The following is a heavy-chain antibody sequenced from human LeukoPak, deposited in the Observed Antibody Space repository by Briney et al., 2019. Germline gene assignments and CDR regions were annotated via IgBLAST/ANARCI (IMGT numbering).Heavy chain of an antibody. J-gene: IGHJ4*02. CDR1: GFTLSGSA. V-gene: IGHV3-73*01. CDR3: TRGMDSYGSRSYYSV. CDR2: IRSKANSYAT. Sequence: GGSLRLSCAASGFTLSGSAMHWVRQASGKGLEWVGRIRSKANSYATAYAASVKGRFTISRDDSKNTAYLQMNSLRTEDTAVYYCTRGMDSYGSRSYYSVWGQGTLVTVSS. D-gene: IGHD3-10*01.